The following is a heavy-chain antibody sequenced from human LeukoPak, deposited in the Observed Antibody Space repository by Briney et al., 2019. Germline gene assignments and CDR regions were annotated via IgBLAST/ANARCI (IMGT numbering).Heavy chain of an antibody. CDR3: AAAYGATGSRYYYYMDV. Sequence: GASVKVSCKASGYTFTGYYMHWVRQAPGQGLEWMGWINPNSGGTNYAQKFQSRVTMTRDTSISTAYMELSSLRSEDTAVYYCAAAYGATGSRYYYYMDVWGKGTTVTVSS. CDR1: GYTFTGYY. CDR2: INPNSGGT. V-gene: IGHV1-2*02. D-gene: IGHD4-17*01. J-gene: IGHJ6*03.